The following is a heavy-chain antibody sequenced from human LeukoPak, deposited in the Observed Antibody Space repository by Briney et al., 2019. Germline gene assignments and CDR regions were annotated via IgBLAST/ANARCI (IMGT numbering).Heavy chain of an antibody. D-gene: IGHD6-19*01. V-gene: IGHV1-69*13. Sequence: GASVKVSCTASGGTFSSYAISWVRQAPGQGLEWMGEIIPIFGTSNYAQKFQGRVTITADESTSTAYMELSSLRSEDTAVYYCARYDSGWYYFDYWGQGTLVSVSS. CDR2: IIPIFGTS. J-gene: IGHJ4*02. CDR1: GGTFSSYA. CDR3: ARYDSGWYYFDY.